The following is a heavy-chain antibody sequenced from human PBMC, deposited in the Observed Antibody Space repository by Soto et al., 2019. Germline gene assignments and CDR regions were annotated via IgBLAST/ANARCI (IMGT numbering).Heavy chain of an antibody. V-gene: IGHV1-18*01. J-gene: IGHJ5*02. Sequence: ASVKVSCKASGYTFTSYGISWVRQAPGQGLEWMGWISAYNGNTNYAQKLQGRVTMTTDTSTSTAYMELRSLRSDDTAVYYCARREITGTKSVWFDPWGQGTLVTVSS. CDR2: ISAYNGNT. CDR1: GYTFTSYG. CDR3: ARREITGTKSVWFDP. D-gene: IGHD1-7*01.